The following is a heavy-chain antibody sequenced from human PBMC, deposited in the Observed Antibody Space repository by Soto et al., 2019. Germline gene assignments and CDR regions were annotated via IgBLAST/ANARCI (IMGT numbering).Heavy chain of an antibody. D-gene: IGHD3-22*01. V-gene: IGHV3-23*01. Sequence: GGSLRLSCAASGFTFSSYAMSWVRQAPGKGLEWVSAISGSGGSTYYADSVKGRFTISRDNSKNTLYLQMNSLRAEDTAVYYCAKGGILYDSSGYYPYYFDYWGQGTLVTVSS. CDR1: GFTFSSYA. CDR2: ISGSGGST. CDR3: AKGGILYDSSGYYPYYFDY. J-gene: IGHJ4*02.